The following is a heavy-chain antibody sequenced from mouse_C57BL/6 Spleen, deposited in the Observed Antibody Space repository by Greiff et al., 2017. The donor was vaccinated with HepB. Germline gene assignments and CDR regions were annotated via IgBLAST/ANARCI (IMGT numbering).Heavy chain of an antibody. D-gene: IGHD3-1*01. J-gene: IGHJ2*01. Sequence: VQLQESGPELVKPGASVKISCKASGYAFSSSWMNWVKQRPGKGLEWIGRIYPGDGDTNYNGKFKGKATLTADKSSSTAYMQLSSLTSEDSAVYFCATGYGVDYWGQGTTLTVSS. CDR1: GYAFSSSW. CDR3: ATGYGVDY. CDR2: IYPGDGDT. V-gene: IGHV1-82*01.